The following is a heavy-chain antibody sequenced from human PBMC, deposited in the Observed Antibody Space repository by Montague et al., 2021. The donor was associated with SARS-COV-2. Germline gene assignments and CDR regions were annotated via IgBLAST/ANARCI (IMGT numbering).Heavy chain of an antibody. D-gene: IGHD3-22*01. Sequence: SLRLSCAASGFTFSDYYMSWIRQAPGKGLEWVSYISSSGSTIYYADSVKGRFTISRDNAKNSLYLQMNSLRAEDTAVYYCARGIANYYDSSGYYPEGYFDYWGQGTLVTVSS. J-gene: IGHJ4*02. CDR2: ISSSGSTI. CDR3: ARGIANYYDSSGYYPEGYFDY. V-gene: IGHV3-11*01. CDR1: GFTFSDYY.